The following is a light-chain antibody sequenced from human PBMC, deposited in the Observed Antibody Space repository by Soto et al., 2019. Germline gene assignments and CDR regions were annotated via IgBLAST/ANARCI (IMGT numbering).Light chain of an antibody. V-gene: IGLV2-14*03. J-gene: IGLJ1*01. CDR3: VSFTSSTTYV. Sequence: QSALPHPASLSAPPGHSITISCPGTSSDVGGSNFVSWYQQHPGKPPKLIIYDVATRPSGVSNRFSGSKSGSTASLIISRLQTEDEADYYCVSFTSSTTYVFGQGTKV. CDR2: DVA. CDR1: SSDVGGSNF.